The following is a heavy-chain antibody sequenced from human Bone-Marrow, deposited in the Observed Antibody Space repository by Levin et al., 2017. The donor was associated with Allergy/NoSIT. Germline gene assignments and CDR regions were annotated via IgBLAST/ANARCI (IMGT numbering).Heavy chain of an antibody. D-gene: IGHD3-22*01. V-gene: IGHV4-59*01. CDR1: GHSIRSYY. CDR2: IYNTEDS. J-gene: IGHJ3*02. CDR3: ARPYDGSNRYVLDAFDI. Sequence: SQTLSLTCSVSGHSIRSYYWGWIRQPPGKGLEWIGYIYNTEDSSYNPSLRGRVTMLVDRSKNQFSLRLSSVTAADTAVYYCARPYDGSNRYVLDAFDIWGQGTMVIVSS.